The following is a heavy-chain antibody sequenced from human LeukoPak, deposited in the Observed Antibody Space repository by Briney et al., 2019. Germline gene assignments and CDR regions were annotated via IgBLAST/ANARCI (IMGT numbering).Heavy chain of an antibody. CDR3: AILIPLGSRLSNWFDP. D-gene: IGHD5-18*01. J-gene: IGHJ5*02. Sequence: GASVKVSCKASGYTFTGYYMHWVRQAPGQGLEWMGWINPNSGGTNYAQKFQGRVTMTRDTSISTAYMELSRLRSDDTAVYYCAILIPLGSRLSNWFDPWGQGTLVTVSS. CDR2: INPNSGGT. V-gene: IGHV1-2*02. CDR1: GYTFTGYY.